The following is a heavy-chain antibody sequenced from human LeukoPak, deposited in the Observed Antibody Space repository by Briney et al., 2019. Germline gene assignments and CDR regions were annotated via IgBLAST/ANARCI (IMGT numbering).Heavy chain of an antibody. Sequence: GSLRLSCAASGFTFSSYEMNWVRQAPGKGLEWVSYISGSGSTIYYADSVRGRFTISRDNAKNSLYLQMNSLTAEDTAVYYCARVLPAPVDYYYMDVWGKGTTVTVSS. CDR1: GFTFSSYE. D-gene: IGHD2-2*01. CDR2: ISGSGSTI. J-gene: IGHJ6*03. V-gene: IGHV3-48*03. CDR3: ARVLPAPVDYYYMDV.